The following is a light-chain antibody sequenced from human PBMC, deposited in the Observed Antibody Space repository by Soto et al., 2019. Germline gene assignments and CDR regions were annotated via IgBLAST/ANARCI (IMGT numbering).Light chain of an antibody. V-gene: IGKV4-1*01. CDR1: QSVLYSSNNKNY. CDR3: QQYYSIPRT. CDR2: WAS. Sequence: DIVMTQSPDSLAVSLGERATINCKSSQSVLYSSNNKNYLAWYQQKPGQPPKLLIYWASTRESGVPDRFSGSGSGTDFTLTISSLQAEDVAVYYCQQYYSIPRTFDRGTKVEIK. J-gene: IGKJ1*01.